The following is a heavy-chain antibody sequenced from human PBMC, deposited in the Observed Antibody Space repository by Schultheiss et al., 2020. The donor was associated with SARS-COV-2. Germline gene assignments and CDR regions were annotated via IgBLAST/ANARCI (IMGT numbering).Heavy chain of an antibody. CDR1: GFSLSTSGVG. CDR3: AHTLVVVTGDAFDI. CDR2: IYWDDDK. J-gene: IGHJ3*02. V-gene: IGHV2-5*02. Sequence: SGPTLVKPTQTLTLTCTFSGFSLSTSGVGVGWIRQPPGKALEWLALIYWDDDKRYSPSLKSRLTITKDTTENQVVLTITNMDPVDTATYYCAHTLVVVTGDAFDIWGQGTMVTVSS. D-gene: IGHD2-21*02.